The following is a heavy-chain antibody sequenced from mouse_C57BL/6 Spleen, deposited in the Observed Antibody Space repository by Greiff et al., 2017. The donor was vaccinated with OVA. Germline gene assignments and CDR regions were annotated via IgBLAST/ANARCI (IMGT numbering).Heavy chain of an antibody. CDR2: IHPNSGST. Sequence: VQLQQPGAELVKPGASVKLSCKASGYTFTSYWMHWVKQRPGQGLEWIGMIHPNSGSTNYNEKFKSKATLTVDKSSSTAYMQLSSLTSEDSAVYDCALYYYGSSDFDYWGQGTTLTVSS. D-gene: IGHD1-1*01. J-gene: IGHJ2*01. CDR3: ALYYYGSSDFDY. V-gene: IGHV1-64*01. CDR1: GYTFTSYW.